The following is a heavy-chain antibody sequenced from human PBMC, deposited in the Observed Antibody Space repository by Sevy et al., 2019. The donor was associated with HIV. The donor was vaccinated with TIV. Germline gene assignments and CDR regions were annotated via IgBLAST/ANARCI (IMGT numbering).Heavy chain of an antibody. Sequence: GGSLRLSCTVSGFTVAEYAMSWFRQAPGKGLEWVGFIRSKVYGGTTDYAASVKGRFTISRDDSKSIAYLQMNSLKTEDTAVYYCARYDSSGYTAIYADYWGQGTLVTVSS. CDR1: GFTVAEYA. V-gene: IGHV3-49*03. J-gene: IGHJ4*02. D-gene: IGHD3-22*01. CDR2: IRSKVYGGTT. CDR3: ARYDSSGYTAIYADY.